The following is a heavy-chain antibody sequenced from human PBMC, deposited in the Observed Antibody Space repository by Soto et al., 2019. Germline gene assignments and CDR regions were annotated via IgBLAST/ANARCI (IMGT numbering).Heavy chain of an antibody. V-gene: IGHV3-23*01. D-gene: IGHD6-19*01. Sequence: GSLRLSCAASGCTFSSYAMSWVRQGPGKGLEWVAAISGSGGSTYDADSVKDRFTISRDNSKNALYLQMNSLRAEDTAVYYCAKQWDRSGWYGVGDWFDPWGQGTLVTVSS. J-gene: IGHJ5*02. CDR1: GCTFSSYA. CDR2: ISGSGGST. CDR3: AKQWDRSGWYGVGDWFDP.